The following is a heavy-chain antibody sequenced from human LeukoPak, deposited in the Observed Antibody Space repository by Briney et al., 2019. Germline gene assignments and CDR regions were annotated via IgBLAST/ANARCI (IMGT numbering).Heavy chain of an antibody. J-gene: IGHJ4*02. Sequence: GGSLRLSCAASGFTFGSYGMSWVRQAPGKGLEWVSGISGSGGSTYYADSVKGRFTISRDNSKNTLYLQMNSLRAEDTAVYYCAKDLSDPVMVIDSWGQGTLVTVSS. CDR2: ISGSGGST. D-gene: IGHD5-18*01. V-gene: IGHV3-23*01. CDR1: GFTFGSYG. CDR3: AKDLSDPVMVIDS.